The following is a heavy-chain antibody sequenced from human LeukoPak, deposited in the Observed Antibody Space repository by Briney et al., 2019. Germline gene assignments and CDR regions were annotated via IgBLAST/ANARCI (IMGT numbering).Heavy chain of an antibody. Sequence: SETLSLTCAVYGGSFSGYYWSWIRQPPGKGLEWIGEINHSGSTNYNPSLKSRVTISVDTSKNQFSLKLSSVTAADTAVYYCVRARYNWNTFQSHGWFDPWGQGTLVTVSS. CDR3: VRARYNWNTFQSHGWFDP. J-gene: IGHJ5*02. V-gene: IGHV4-34*01. CDR2: INHSGST. D-gene: IGHD1/OR15-1a*01. CDR1: GGSFSGYY.